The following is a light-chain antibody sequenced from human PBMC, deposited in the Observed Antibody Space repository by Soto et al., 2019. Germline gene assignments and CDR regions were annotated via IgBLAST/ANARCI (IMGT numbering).Light chain of an antibody. J-gene: IGLJ2*01. Sequence: QSVLTQPPSASGTPRQRVTISCSGSSSNIGSNYVYWYQQLPGTAPKLLIYRNNQRPSGVPDRFSGSRSGTSASLAISGLRSEDEADYYCAAWDDRVTGPCIFGGGTKLTVL. CDR1: SSNIGSNY. CDR3: AAWDDRVTGPCI. CDR2: RNN. V-gene: IGLV1-47*01.